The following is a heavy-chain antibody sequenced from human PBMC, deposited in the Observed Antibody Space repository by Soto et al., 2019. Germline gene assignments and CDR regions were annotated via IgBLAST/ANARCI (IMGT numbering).Heavy chain of an antibody. Sequence: TLSLTCAVYGGSFSGYYWSWIRQPPGKGLEWIGEINHSGSTNYNPSLKSRVTISVDTSKNQFSLKLSSVTAADTAVYYCARGPITIFGVVIMRYGMDVWGQGTTVTVS. CDR1: GGSFSGYY. CDR2: INHSGST. CDR3: ARGPITIFGVVIMRYGMDV. D-gene: IGHD3-3*01. V-gene: IGHV4-34*01. J-gene: IGHJ6*02.